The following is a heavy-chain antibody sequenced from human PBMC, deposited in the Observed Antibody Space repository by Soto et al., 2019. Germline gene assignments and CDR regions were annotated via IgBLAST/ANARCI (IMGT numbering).Heavy chain of an antibody. Sequence: TSETLSLTCTVSGGSISSGDYYWSWIRQPPGKGLEWIGYIYYSGSTYYNPSLKSRVTISVDTSKNQFSLKLSSVTAADTAVYYCARRLWFGDVNWFDPWGQGTLVTVSS. J-gene: IGHJ5*02. CDR3: ARRLWFGDVNWFDP. V-gene: IGHV4-30-4*01. D-gene: IGHD3-10*01. CDR2: IYYSGST. CDR1: GGSISSGDYY.